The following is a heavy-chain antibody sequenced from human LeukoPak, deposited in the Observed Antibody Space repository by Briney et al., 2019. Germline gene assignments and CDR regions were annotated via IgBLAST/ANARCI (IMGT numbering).Heavy chain of an antibody. CDR1: GFIFSDYS. CDR2: ISSGGSTI. D-gene: IGHD3-22*01. Sequence: PGGSLRLSCAASGFIFSDYSMSWIRQAPGKGLEWVSYISSGGSTIYYADSVKGRFTISRDNAKNSLYLQMNSLRAEDTAVYYCARVNGYYDASGYLVFDYWGQGTLVTVSS. V-gene: IGHV3-11*01. CDR3: ARVNGYYDASGYLVFDY. J-gene: IGHJ4*02.